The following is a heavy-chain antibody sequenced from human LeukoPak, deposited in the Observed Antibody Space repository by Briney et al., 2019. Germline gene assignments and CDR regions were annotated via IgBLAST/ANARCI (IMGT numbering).Heavy chain of an antibody. CDR1: GFTFSSYG. Sequence: GGSLRLSCAASGFTFSSYGMHWVRQAPGKGLEWVAVIWYDGSNKYYADSMKGRFTISRDNSKNTLYLQMNSLRAEDTAVYYCARDGLLWFGELNYYYGMDVWGQGTTVTVSS. J-gene: IGHJ6*02. D-gene: IGHD3-10*01. CDR3: ARDGLLWFGELNYYYGMDV. V-gene: IGHV3-33*01. CDR2: IWYDGSNK.